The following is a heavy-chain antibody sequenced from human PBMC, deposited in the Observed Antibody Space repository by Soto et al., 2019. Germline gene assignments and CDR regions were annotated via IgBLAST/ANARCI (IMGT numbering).Heavy chain of an antibody. D-gene: IGHD3-22*01. Sequence: SVKVSCKATGGILSSYAINWVRQAPGQALEWMGGIIHVFGEPNYPQRFQGRVTITADESTSTAYMELSSLRSEDTAVYCCARDAKNYFDGDDYSPPLIYWGQGTLVTVSS. J-gene: IGHJ4*02. V-gene: IGHV1-69*13. CDR3: ARDAKNYFDGDDYSPPLIY. CDR2: IIHVFGEP. CDR1: GGILSSYA.